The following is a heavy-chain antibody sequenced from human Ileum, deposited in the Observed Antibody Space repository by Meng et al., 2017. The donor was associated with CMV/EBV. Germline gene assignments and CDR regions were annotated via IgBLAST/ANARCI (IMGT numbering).Heavy chain of an antibody. CDR2: ISHSGIA. CDR1: GVSFSDYY. D-gene: IGHD1-14*01. Sequence: GSLRLSCAVSGVSFSDYYLSWIRQPPGKGLEWIWEISHSGIANYNASLKRRVTMSGDTSRNHFSQKVNSVTAADTAVYYCARGTGFWGQGTLVTVSS. J-gene: IGHJ4*01. V-gene: IGHV4-34*01. CDR3: ARGTGF.